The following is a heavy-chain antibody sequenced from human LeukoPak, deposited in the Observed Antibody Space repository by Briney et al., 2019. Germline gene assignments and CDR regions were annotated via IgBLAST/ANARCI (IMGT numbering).Heavy chain of an antibody. Sequence: GSLSLSCVASGFTFSDYYMSWIRQAPGKGLEGVSYISSRSSYTSYADSVKGRFTISRDNAKNSLYLQMNSLGADDTAVYYCAREIASAGIDYWGQGTLVTVSS. CDR2: ISSRSSYT. D-gene: IGHD6-13*01. V-gene: IGHV3-11*06. CDR3: AREIASAGIDY. J-gene: IGHJ4*02. CDR1: GFTFSDYY.